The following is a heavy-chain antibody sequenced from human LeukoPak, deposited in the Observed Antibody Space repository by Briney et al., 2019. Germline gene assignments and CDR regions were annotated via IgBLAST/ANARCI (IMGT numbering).Heavy chain of an antibody. D-gene: IGHD1-14*01. V-gene: IGHV3-30-3*01. CDR2: ISYDGSNK. Sequence: PGRSLRLSCAASGFTFSSYAMHWVRQAPGKGLEWVAVISYDGSNKYYADSVKGRFTISRDNSKNTLYLQMNSLRAEDTAVYYCARARKGYYYYYGMDVWGQGTTVTVSS. J-gene: IGHJ6*02. CDR1: GFTFSSYA. CDR3: ARARKGYYYYYGMDV.